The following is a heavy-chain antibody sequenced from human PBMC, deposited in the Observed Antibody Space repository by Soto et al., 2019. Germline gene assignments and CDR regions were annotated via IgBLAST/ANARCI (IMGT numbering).Heavy chain of an antibody. Sequence: QVQLVESGGGVVQPRRSLRLSCAAPGFTFSSYGMHWVRQAPGKGLERVAVISYDGSNKYYADSVKGRFTISRDNSKNTLYLQMNSLRAEDTAVYYCAKDAGWYRYYYYMDVWGKGTTVTVSS. V-gene: IGHV3-30*18. J-gene: IGHJ6*03. CDR2: ISYDGSNK. CDR1: GFTFSSYG. D-gene: IGHD6-19*01. CDR3: AKDAGWYRYYYYMDV.